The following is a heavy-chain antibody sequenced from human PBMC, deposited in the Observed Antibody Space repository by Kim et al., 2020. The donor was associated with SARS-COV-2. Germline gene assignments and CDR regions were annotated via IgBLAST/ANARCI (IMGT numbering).Heavy chain of an antibody. CDR3: ARDRGITMVRGVSPRFGMDV. V-gene: IGHV1-18*01. Sequence: ASVKVSCKASGYTFTSYGISWVRQAPGQGLEWMGWISAYNGNTNYAQKLQGRVTMTTDTSTSTAYMELRSLRSDDTAVYYCARDRGITMVRGVSPRFGMDVWGQGTTVTVSS. CDR1: GYTFTSYG. D-gene: IGHD3-10*01. J-gene: IGHJ6*02. CDR2: ISAYNGNT.